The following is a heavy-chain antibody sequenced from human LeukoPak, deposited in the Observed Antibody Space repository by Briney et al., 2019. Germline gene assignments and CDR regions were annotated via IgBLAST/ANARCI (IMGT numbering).Heavy chain of an antibody. J-gene: IGHJ4*02. Sequence: GGSLRLSCAASGYTFSSYSMNWIRQAPGKGLEWVSSISSSTSYIYYADSVKGRFTISKDNAKNSLYLQMNSLRAEDTAVYYCARAGGSTVSHSDYWGQGTLVTVSS. CDR3: ARAGGSTVSHSDY. CDR2: ISSSTSYI. D-gene: IGHD4-17*01. V-gene: IGHV3-21*01. CDR1: GYTFSSYS.